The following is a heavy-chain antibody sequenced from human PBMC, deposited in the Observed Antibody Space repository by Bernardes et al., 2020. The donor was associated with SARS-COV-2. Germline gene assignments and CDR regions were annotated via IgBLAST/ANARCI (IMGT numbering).Heavy chain of an antibody. CDR3: ARDGSTWYHWFDP. Sequence: ASVKVSCKASGYAFTTYGITWVRQAPGQGLEWMGWIHVYNGHTDYAQKFQGRVTMTIDTSTDTAYMELTSLRSDDSAVYYCARDGSTWYHWFDPWGQGTLVTVSS. J-gene: IGHJ5*02. D-gene: IGHD1-26*01. V-gene: IGHV1-18*01. CDR2: IHVYNGHT. CDR1: GYAFTTYG.